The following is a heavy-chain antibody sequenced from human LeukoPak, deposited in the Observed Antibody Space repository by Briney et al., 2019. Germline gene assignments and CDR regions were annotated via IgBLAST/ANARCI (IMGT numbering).Heavy chain of an antibody. Sequence: ASVKVSCKASGYTFTRYFMHWVRQAPGQGLEWMGIINPSAGGASYAQKFQGRVTMSRDTSASTVYMELSSLSYEDTAMYYCAREDNSFDYWGRGTLVTVSS. J-gene: IGHJ4*02. CDR1: GYTFTRYF. CDR3: AREDNSFDY. D-gene: IGHD1-1*01. V-gene: IGHV1-46*01. CDR2: INPSAGGA.